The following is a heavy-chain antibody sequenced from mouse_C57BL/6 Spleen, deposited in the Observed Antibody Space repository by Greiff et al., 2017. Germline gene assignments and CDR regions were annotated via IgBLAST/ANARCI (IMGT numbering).Heavy chain of an antibody. Sequence: DVMLVESGGGLVQPKGSLKLSCAASGFSFNTYAMNWVRQAPGKGLEWVARIRSKSNNYATYYADSVKDRFTISRDDSESMLYLQMNNLKTEDTAMYYCVSPYDYDGGGYAMDYWGQGTSVTVSS. CDR2: IRSKSNNYAT. J-gene: IGHJ4*01. D-gene: IGHD2-4*01. CDR3: VSPYDYDGGGYAMDY. CDR1: GFSFNTYA. V-gene: IGHV10-1*01.